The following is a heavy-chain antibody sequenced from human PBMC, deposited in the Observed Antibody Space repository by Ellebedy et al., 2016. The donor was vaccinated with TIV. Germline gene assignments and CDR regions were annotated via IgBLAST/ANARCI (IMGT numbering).Heavy chain of an antibody. V-gene: IGHV3-53*01. CDR1: GFTVSSNY. CDR2: IYSGGST. CDR3: ARDFSWDGMDV. Sequence: GESLKISCAASGFTVSSNYMSWVRQAPGKGLEWVSVIYSGGSTYYADSVKGRFTISRDKSKNTLYLQLNSLRAEDTAVYYCARDFSWDGMDVWGQGTTVTVSS. J-gene: IGHJ6*02. D-gene: IGHD3-16*01.